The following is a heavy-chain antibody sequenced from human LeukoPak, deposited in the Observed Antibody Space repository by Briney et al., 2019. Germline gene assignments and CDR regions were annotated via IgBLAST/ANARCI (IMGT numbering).Heavy chain of an antibody. D-gene: IGHD5-18*01. J-gene: IGHJ4*02. CDR3: AMDLDTRISYEFAY. Sequence: GGSLRHSCAASGYSFSSYWMNWVRQAPGKGLEWVANIKRDGSEKYYVDSVKGRFTISRDNAKNSLYLQMNSLRVEDTAVYYCAMDLDTRISYEFAYWGQGTLVTVSS. V-gene: IGHV3-7*04. CDR2: IKRDGSEK. CDR1: GYSFSSYW.